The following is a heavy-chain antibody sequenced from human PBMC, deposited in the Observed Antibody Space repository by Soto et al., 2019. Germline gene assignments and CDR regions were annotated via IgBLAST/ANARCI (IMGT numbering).Heavy chain of an antibody. V-gene: IGHV4-34*01. CDR3: ARSTSGWYQNWSDP. Sequence: SETLSLTCAVYGGSFSGYYWSWIRQPPGKGLEWIGEINHSGSTNYNPSLKSRVTISVDTSKNQFSLKLSSVTAADTAVYYCARSTSGWYQNWSDPWGQGTLVTVSS. CDR2: INHSGST. CDR1: GGSFSGYY. J-gene: IGHJ5*02. D-gene: IGHD6-19*01.